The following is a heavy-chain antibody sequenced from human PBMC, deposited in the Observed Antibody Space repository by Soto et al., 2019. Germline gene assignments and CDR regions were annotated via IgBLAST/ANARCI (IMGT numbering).Heavy chain of an antibody. CDR1: GFTFSNYG. CDR2: ILNDGGDQ. J-gene: IGHJ3*02. CDR3: ARDDDRTANGLDM. Sequence: QVQLVESGGGVVQPGRSLRLSCAASGFTFSNYGMHWVRQAPGKGLEWLAVILNDGGDQNYGDSVKGRFTISRDNSKNTLYLQINSLRVDDTAVYYCARDDDRTANGLDMWCQGTMVTVSS. D-gene: IGHD2-21*02. V-gene: IGHV3-30*19.